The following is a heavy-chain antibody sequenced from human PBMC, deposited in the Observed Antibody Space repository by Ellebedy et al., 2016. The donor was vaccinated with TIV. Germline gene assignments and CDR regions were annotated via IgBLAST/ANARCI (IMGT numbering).Heavy chain of an antibody. CDR1: GFSSSNAW. CDR2: VNEDGSEE. J-gene: IGHJ4*02. Sequence: GESLKISCEASGFSSSNAWMSWVRQAPGKGLEWVANVNEDGSEEHYVDSVKGRFTISRDNDKNSLYLHMDSLRAEDTAIYYCARSSSSWYFWGQGTLVTVSS. D-gene: IGHD6-13*01. CDR3: ARSSSSWYF. V-gene: IGHV3-7*01.